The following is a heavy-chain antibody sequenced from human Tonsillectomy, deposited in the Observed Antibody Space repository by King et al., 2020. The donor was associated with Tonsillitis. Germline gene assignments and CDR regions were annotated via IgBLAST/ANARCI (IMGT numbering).Heavy chain of an antibody. CDR2: ISYDGSNK. CDR3: ARDQGLVGATSFDY. V-gene: IGHV3-30-3*01. CDR1: GFTFSSYA. J-gene: IGHJ4*02. D-gene: IGHD1-26*01. Sequence: QLVQSGGGVVQPGRSLRLSCAASGFTFSSYAMHWVRQAPGKRLEWVALISYDGSNKYYADSVKGRFTISRDNSKSTLYLQMNSMRVEDTAVYYCARDQGLVGATSFDYWGQGTLVTVSS.